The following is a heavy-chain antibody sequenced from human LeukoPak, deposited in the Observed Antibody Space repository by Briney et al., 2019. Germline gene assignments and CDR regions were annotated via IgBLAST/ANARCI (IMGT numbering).Heavy chain of an antibody. J-gene: IGHJ6*03. V-gene: IGHV1-8*03. Sequence: ASVKVSCKASGYTFTRYYIHWVRQAPGQGLEWMGWMNPNSGNTGYAQKFQGRVTITRNTSISTAYMELSSLRSEDTAVYYCARGAGCGGDCYSDYYYYYYMDVWGKGTTVTVSS. D-gene: IGHD2-21*02. CDR2: MNPNSGNT. CDR1: GYTFTRYY. CDR3: ARGAGCGGDCYSDYYYYYYMDV.